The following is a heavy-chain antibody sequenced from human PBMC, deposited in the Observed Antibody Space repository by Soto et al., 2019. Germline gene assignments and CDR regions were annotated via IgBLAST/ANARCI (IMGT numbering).Heavy chain of an antibody. J-gene: IGHJ4*02. D-gene: IGHD6-19*01. CDR1: GYSFTRYW. Sequence: GESLKISCKGSGYSFTRYWIGWVRQMPGKGLEWMGIIYPGDSESNYSPSFQGQVTFSVDKSISTAYLQWSSLKASDTAIYYCATGGWYSFGWYLDYWGQGTLVTVSS. V-gene: IGHV5-51*01. CDR3: ATGGWYSFGWYLDY. CDR2: IYPGDSES.